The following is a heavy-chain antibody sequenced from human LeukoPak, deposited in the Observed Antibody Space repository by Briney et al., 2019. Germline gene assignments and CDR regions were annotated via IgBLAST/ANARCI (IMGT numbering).Heavy chain of an antibody. V-gene: IGHV4-34*01. Sequence: SETLSLTCAVYGGSFSGYYWTWIRQPPGKGLEWIGEINHGGSTNYNPSLKSRVTISVDTSKNQFSLNLSSVTAADTAVYYCARRKVGPTFYYYYYMDVWTKGTTVTVSS. CDR2: INHGGST. CDR3: ARRKVGPTFYYYYYMDV. J-gene: IGHJ6*03. CDR1: GGSFSGYY. D-gene: IGHD1-26*01.